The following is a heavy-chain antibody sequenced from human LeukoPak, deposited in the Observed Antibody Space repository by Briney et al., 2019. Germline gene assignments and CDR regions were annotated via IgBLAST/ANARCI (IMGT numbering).Heavy chain of an antibody. D-gene: IGHD5-18*01. J-gene: IGHJ4*02. Sequence: PSETLSLTCAVYGGSFSGYYWSWIRQPPGKGLEWIGEINHSGSTNYNPSLKSRVTISVDTSKNQFSLKLSSVTAADTAVYYCARGVEDTAMFCFDYWGQGTLVTVSS. CDR3: ARGVEDTAMFCFDY. CDR2: INHSGST. V-gene: IGHV4-34*01. CDR1: GGSFSGYY.